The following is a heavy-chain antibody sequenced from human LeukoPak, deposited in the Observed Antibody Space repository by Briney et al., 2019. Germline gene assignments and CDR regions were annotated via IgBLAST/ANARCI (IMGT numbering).Heavy chain of an antibody. CDR1: GGSISSGGYY. CDR3: AREGGRGSGASLTPNNWFDP. CDR2: IYYSGST. Sequence: PSQTLSLTCTVSGGSISSGGYYWSWIRQHPGKGLEWIGYIYYSGSTYYNPSLKSRVTISVGTSKNQFSLKLSSVTAADTAVYYCAREGGRGSGASLTPNNWFDPWGQGTLVTVSS. V-gene: IGHV4-31*03. D-gene: IGHD2-15*01. J-gene: IGHJ5*02.